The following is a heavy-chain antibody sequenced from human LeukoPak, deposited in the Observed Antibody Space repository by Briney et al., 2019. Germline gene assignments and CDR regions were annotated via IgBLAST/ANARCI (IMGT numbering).Heavy chain of an antibody. Sequence: SETLSLTCTVSGASISSSSYYWGWIRQPPGKELEWIGSIYYSGSTYYNPSLKSRVTISVDTSKNQFSLKLSSVTAADTAVYYCAREGARWEPSFSAFDIWGQGTMVTVSS. CDR1: GASISSSSYY. CDR2: IYYSGST. D-gene: IGHD1-26*01. V-gene: IGHV4-39*07. J-gene: IGHJ3*02. CDR3: AREGARWEPSFSAFDI.